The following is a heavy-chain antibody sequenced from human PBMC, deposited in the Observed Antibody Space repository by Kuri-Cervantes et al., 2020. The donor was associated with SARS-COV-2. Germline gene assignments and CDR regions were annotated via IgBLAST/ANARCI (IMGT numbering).Heavy chain of an antibody. CDR1: GFLFSASA. J-gene: IGHJ6*03. D-gene: IGHD3-10*01. CDR2: ISYDGSNK. V-gene: IGHV3-30-3*01. Sequence: GESLKISCEVSGFLFSASAIHWVRQGSGKGLEWVAVISYDGSNKYYADSVKGRFTISRDNSKNTLYLQMNSLRAEDTAVYYCAKDESYGSGSQYYYYYYMDVWGKGTTVTVSS. CDR3: AKDESYGSGSQYYYYYYMDV.